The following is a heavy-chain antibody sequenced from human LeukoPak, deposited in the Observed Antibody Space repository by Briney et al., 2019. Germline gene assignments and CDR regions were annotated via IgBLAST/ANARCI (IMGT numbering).Heavy chain of an antibody. CDR2: INPNSGGT. D-gene: IGHD4-17*01. CDR1: GYTFTNYH. CDR3: ARGGLNYGDYGNCFDY. J-gene: IGHJ4*02. V-gene: IGHV1-2*02. Sequence: ASVKVSCKASGYTFTNYHITWVRQAPGQGLEWMGWINPNSGGTNYAQKFQGRVTMTRDTSISTAYMELSRLRSDDTAVYYCARGGLNYGDYGNCFDYWGQGTLVTVSS.